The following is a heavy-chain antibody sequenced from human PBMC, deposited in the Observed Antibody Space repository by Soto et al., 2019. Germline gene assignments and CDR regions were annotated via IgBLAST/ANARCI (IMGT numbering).Heavy chain of an antibody. D-gene: IGHD6-13*01. CDR3: ARRGPGTYFDY. J-gene: IGHJ4*02. Sequence: EVQLLESGGGLVQPGGSLRLSCAASGFTFSSYAMRWVRQAPGKGLEWVSAVSGSGGSTYYADSVKGRFTISRDNSKNMLYLQMNSLRGEDTAVYYCARRGPGTYFDYWGQGTLVTVSS. CDR2: VSGSGGST. V-gene: IGHV3-23*01. CDR1: GFTFSSYA.